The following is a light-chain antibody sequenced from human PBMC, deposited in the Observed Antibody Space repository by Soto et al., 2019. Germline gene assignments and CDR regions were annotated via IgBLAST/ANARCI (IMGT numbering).Light chain of an antibody. CDR1: QDISNY. CDR3: QQYDNLLGFT. V-gene: IGKV1-33*01. Sequence: DIQMTQSPSSLSASVGDRVTITCQASQDISNYLNWYQQKPGKAPKLLIYDASNLETGVPSRFSGSGSGTDFTFAISSLQPEDIATYYCQQYDNLLGFTVGPGTKVDIK. CDR2: DAS. J-gene: IGKJ3*01.